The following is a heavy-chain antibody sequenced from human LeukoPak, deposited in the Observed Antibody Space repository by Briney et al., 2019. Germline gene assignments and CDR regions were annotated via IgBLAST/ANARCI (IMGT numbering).Heavy chain of an antibody. V-gene: IGHV3-21*04. Sequence: PGGSLRLSCETSGLTFTSYIMHWVRQAPGKGPEWVSSISGSGAYISYADSVKGRFTTSRDNAKNSLSLQMNSLRAEDTAVYYCASFGYGGARDQDYWGQGTLVTVSS. J-gene: IGHJ4*02. CDR3: ASFGYGGARDQDY. CDR1: GLTFTSYI. CDR2: ISGSGAYI. D-gene: IGHD3-10*01.